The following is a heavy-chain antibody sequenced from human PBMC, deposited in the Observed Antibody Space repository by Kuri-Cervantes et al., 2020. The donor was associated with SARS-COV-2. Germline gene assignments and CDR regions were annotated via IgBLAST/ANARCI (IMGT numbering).Heavy chain of an antibody. V-gene: IGHV3-33*08. CDR2: IWYGGSNK. CDR1: GFTFSSYG. Sequence: GESLKISCAASGFTFSSYGMHWVRQAPGKGLEWVAVIWYGGSNKYYADSVKGRFTISRDNAKNSLYLQMNSLRAEDTAVYYCARGRRIAAAGRSLKYYYYMDVWGKGTTVTVSS. D-gene: IGHD6-13*01. CDR3: ARGRRIAAAGRSLKYYYYMDV. J-gene: IGHJ6*03.